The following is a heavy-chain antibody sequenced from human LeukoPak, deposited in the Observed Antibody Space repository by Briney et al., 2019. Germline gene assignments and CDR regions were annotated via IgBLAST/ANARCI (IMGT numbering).Heavy chain of an antibody. V-gene: IGHV4-34*01. CDR1: GGSFSGYY. Sequence: SETLSLTCAVYGGSFSGYYWSWIRQPPGKGLEWIGEINHSGSTNYNPSLKSRVTISVDTSKNQFSLKLSSVTAADTAVYYCARGVSSRGYSYGLLGWFDPWGREPWSPSPQ. CDR2: INHSGST. D-gene: IGHD5-18*01. CDR3: ARGVSSRGYSYGLLGWFDP. J-gene: IGHJ5*02.